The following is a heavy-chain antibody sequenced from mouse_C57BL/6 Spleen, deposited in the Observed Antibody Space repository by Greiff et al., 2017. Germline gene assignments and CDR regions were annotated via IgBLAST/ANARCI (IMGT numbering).Heavy chain of an antibody. CDR1: GYAFSSSW. CDR2: IYPGDGDT. CDR3: ASNWAVYYFDY. J-gene: IGHJ2*01. Sequence: QVQLQQSGPELVKPGASVKISCKASGYAFSSSWMNWVKQRPGKGLEWIGRIYPGDGDTNYNGKFKGKATLTADKSSSTAYMQLSSLTSEDSAVYFCASNWAVYYFDYWGQGTTLTVSS. V-gene: IGHV1-82*01. D-gene: IGHD4-1*01.